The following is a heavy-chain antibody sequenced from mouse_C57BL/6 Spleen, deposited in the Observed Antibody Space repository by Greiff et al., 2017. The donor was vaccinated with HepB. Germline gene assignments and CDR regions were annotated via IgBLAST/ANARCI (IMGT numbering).Heavy chain of an antibody. J-gene: IGHJ4*01. Sequence: EVQLQQSGPELVKPGASVKMSCKASGYTFTDYNMHWVKQSHGKSLEWIGYINPNNGGTNYNQKFKGKATLTVNKPSSTAYRELRSLKSGDSAVYYCAREGDYDGAPYAMDYWGQGTSVTVSS. CDR2: INPNNGGT. V-gene: IGHV1-22*01. CDR1: GYTFTDYN. CDR3: AREGDYDGAPYAMDY. D-gene: IGHD2-4*01.